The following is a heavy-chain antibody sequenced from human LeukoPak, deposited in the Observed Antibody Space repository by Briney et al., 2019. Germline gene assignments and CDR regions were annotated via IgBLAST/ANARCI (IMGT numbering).Heavy chain of an antibody. Sequence: GGSLRLSCAASGFTFSSYWMSWVRQATWKRLEWVANIKQDGSEKYYVDSVKGRFTISRDNAKNSLYLQMNSLRAEDTAVYYCARTVVGATTDYWGQGTLVTVSS. CDR3: ARTVVGATTDY. D-gene: IGHD1-26*01. J-gene: IGHJ4*02. V-gene: IGHV3-7*01. CDR2: IKQDGSEK. CDR1: GFTFSSYW.